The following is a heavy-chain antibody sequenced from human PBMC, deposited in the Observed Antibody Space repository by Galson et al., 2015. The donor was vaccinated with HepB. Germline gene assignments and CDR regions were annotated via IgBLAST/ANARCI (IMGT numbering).Heavy chain of an antibody. CDR1: GFTFSTYS. V-gene: IGHV3-23*01. J-gene: IGHJ4*02. D-gene: IGHD2-2*01. Sequence: SLRLSCAASGFTFSTYSMNWVRQAPGKGLEWVSAISGSGGSTYYADSVKGRFTISRDNSKNTLYLQMNSLRAEDTAVYYCAKDRAVVVPAALDYWGQGTLVTVSS. CDR2: ISGSGGST. CDR3: AKDRAVVVPAALDY.